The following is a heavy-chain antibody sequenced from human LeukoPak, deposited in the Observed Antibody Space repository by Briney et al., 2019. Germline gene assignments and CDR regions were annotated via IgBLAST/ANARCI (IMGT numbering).Heavy chain of an antibody. D-gene: IGHD6-25*01. CDR1: GGSVSSTNW. J-gene: IGHJ4*02. Sequence: PSETLSLTCGVSGGSVSSTNWWTWIRQPPGKGLEWIGEVHLDGRTNFNPSLKSRLTISVDLSENHVSLKLTSVTAADTAVYYCAREGGFYRPLDYSGQGTLVTVSS. CDR3: AREGGFYRPLDY. CDR2: VHLDGRT. V-gene: IGHV4-4*02.